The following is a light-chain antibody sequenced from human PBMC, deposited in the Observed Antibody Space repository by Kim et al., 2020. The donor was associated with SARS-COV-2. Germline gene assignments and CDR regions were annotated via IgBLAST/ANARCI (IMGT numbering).Light chain of an antibody. CDR3: SSYRKPNIWV. J-gene: IGLJ3*02. CDR1: STDVAGYDS. CDR2: DVI. Sequence: QSALTQPASVSGSPGQSITISCTGTSTDVAGYDSVSWYQQHPGKAPKLLIYDVITRPSGVSDRFSGSKSANTASLTISGLQTEDEADYYCSSYRKPNIWVFGGGTKLTVL. V-gene: IGLV2-14*03.